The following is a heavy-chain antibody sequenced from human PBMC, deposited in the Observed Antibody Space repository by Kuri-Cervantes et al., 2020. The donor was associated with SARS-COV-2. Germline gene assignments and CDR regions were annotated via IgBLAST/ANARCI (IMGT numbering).Heavy chain of an antibody. V-gene: IGHV3-48*03. D-gene: IGHD3-16*01. Sequence: GGSLRLSCSASGFTFSSYEMNWVRQAPGKELEWVSYISSSGSTIYYADSVKGRFTISRDNAKNSLYLQMNSLRAEDTAVYYCGPRGEGSGFDYWGQGTLVTVSS. CDR1: GFTFSSYE. J-gene: IGHJ4*02. CDR2: ISSSGSTI. CDR3: GPRGEGSGFDY.